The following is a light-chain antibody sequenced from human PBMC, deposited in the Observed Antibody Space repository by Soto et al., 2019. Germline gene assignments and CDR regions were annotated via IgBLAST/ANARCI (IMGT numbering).Light chain of an antibody. V-gene: IGLV1-44*01. CDR1: SSNIGSNS. CDR3: AAWDDSLNGFV. Sequence: QSVLTQPPSASGTPGQRVSISCSGSSSNIGSNSFQWHQQLPGTAPNLLIYADNQRPSGVPDRFSGSKSGTSASLAITGLQSGDEADYYCAAWDDSLNGFVFGTGTKVTVL. J-gene: IGLJ1*01. CDR2: ADN.